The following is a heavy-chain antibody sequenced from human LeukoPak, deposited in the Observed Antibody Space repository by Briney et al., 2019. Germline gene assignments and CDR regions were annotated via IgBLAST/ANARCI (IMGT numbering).Heavy chain of an antibody. J-gene: IGHJ5*02. Sequence: SVKVSCKASGGTFSSYAISWVRQAPGQGLEWMGGIIPIFGTANYAQKFQGRVTITADESTSTAYMELSSLRSEDTAVYYCARGTYSSGWYLDWFEPWGQGTLVTVSS. CDR3: ARGTYSSGWYLDWFEP. V-gene: IGHV1-69*13. CDR2: IIPIFGTA. D-gene: IGHD6-19*01. CDR1: GGTFSSYA.